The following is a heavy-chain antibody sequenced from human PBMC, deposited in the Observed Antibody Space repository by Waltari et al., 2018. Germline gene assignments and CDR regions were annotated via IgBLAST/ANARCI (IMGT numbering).Heavy chain of an antibody. V-gene: IGHV4-4*02. J-gene: IGHJ4*02. CDR2: VHHSGRT. CDR3: AADRGNGLYFDY. D-gene: IGHD2-15*01. Sequence: QVQLQESGPGLVKPSGTLSLPCAVSGASLNSTYWWSWVRQSPGKGLEWIGQVHHSGRTYSTPSLKSRVTISIDWSKNQFSLNLSSVNDADTAVYYCAADRGNGLYFDYWGQGTLVTVSS. CDR1: GASLNSTYW.